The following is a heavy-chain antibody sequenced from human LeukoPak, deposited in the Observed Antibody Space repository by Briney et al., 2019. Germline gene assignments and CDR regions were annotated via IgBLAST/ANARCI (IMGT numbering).Heavy chain of an antibody. CDR2: IKQDGSEK. CDR3: ARDMYYDILTGYYNRAFDI. D-gene: IGHD3-9*01. V-gene: IGHV3-7*03. Sequence: PGGSLRLSCAASGFTFSSYWMSWVRQAPGKGLEWVANIKQDGSEKYYADSVKGRFTISRDNAKNSLYLQMNSLRAEDTAVYYCARDMYYDILTGYYNRAFDIWGQGTMVTVSS. J-gene: IGHJ3*02. CDR1: GFTFSSYW.